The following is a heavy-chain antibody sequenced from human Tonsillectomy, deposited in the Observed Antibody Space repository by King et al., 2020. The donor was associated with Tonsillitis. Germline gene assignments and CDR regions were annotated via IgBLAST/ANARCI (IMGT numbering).Heavy chain of an antibody. D-gene: IGHD6-19*01. J-gene: IGHJ4*02. CDR3: ARDSQRAVAGTLDYFDY. V-gene: IGHV6-1*01. Sequence: VQLQQSGPGLVKPSQTLSLTCAISGDSVSSNSAAWTWIRQSPSRGLEWLGRTYYRSKWYNDYAVSVKSRITINPDTSKNQFSLQLNSVTPEDTAVYYCARDSQRAVAGTLDYFDYWGQGTLVTVSS. CDR1: GDSVSSNSAA. CDR2: TYYRSKWYN.